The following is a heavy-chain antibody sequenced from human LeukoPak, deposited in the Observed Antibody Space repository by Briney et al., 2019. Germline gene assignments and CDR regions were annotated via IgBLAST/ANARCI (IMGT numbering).Heavy chain of an antibody. CDR3: AKGTVGATMIHFDY. CDR2: IYSGGST. V-gene: IGHV3-53*01. D-gene: IGHD1-26*01. J-gene: IGHJ4*02. CDR1: GFTVSSNY. Sequence: PGGSLRLSCAASGFTVSSNYMSWVRQAPGKGLEWVSVIYSGGSTYYADSVKGRFTISRDNSKNTLYLQMNSLRAEDTAVYYCAKGTVGATMIHFDYWGQGTLVTVSS.